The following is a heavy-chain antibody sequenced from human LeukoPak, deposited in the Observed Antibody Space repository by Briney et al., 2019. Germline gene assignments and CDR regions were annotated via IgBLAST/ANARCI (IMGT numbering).Heavy chain of an antibody. V-gene: IGHV4-59*01. CDR2: IYYSGST. CDR1: GGSISSYY. J-gene: IGHJ3*02. CDR3: ASPGHVGYCSSTSCLGDAFDI. Sequence: LETLSLTCTVSGGSISSYYWSWLRQPPGKGLEWIGYIYYSGSTNYNPSLKSRITISVDTSKNQFSLKLSSVTAADTAVYYCASPGHVGYCSSTSCLGDAFDIWGQGTMVTVSS. D-gene: IGHD2-2*01.